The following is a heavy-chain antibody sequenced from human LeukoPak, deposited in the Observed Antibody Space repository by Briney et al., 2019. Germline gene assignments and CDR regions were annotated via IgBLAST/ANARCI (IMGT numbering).Heavy chain of an antibody. CDR3: ARLGYSSGSDF. D-gene: IGHD6-19*01. CDR2: INPNSGGT. V-gene: IGHV1-2*02. J-gene: IGHJ4*02. CDR1: GYTFSNYG. Sequence: ASVKVSCKASGYTFSNYGISWVRQAPGQGLEWVGWINPNSGGTNYAQKFQGRVTMTRDTSISTAYMDLRRLKSDDTAVYFCARLGYSSGSDFWGQGTLVTVSS.